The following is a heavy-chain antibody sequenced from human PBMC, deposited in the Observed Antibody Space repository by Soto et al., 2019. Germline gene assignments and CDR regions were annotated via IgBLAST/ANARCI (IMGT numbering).Heavy chain of an antibody. CDR2: IYHSGNT. CDR1: GGSISSSNW. V-gene: IGHV4-4*02. J-gene: IGHJ5*02. CDR3: ATLPPRVVASLLPIPT. Sequence: VQLRQSGPGLVKPSGTLSLTCAVSGGSISSSNWWTWVRQAPGKGLEWIGEIYHSGNTYYNPSLKGRVTITEDKSHNQFSPKLNSVTAADTAVYYCATLPPRVVASLLPIPTWGQGTLVTVSS. D-gene: IGHD1-26*01.